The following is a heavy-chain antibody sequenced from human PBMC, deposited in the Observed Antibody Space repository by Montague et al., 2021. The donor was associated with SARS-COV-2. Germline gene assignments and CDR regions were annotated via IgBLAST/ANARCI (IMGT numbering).Heavy chain of an antibody. CDR3: AGRGLGYCSSTSCQNAFDI. D-gene: IGHD2-2*01. V-gene: IGHV4-59*08. CDR2: IYYSGST. Sequence: SETLSLTCTVSGASISSYYWSWIRQPPGKGLEWIGYIYYSGSTNYNPSLKSRVTISVDTSKNRFSLKLSSVTAADTAVYYCAGRGLGYCSSTSCQNAFDIWGQGTMVTVSS. CDR1: GASISSYY. J-gene: IGHJ3*02.